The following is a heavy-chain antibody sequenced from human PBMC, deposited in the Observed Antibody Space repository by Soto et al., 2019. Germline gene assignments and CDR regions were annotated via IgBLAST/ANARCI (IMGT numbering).Heavy chain of an antibody. Sequence: SETLSLTCTVSGGSISSYYWSWIRQPPGKGLEWIGYIYYSGSTNYNPSLKSRVAISVDTSKNQFSLKLSSVTAADTAVYYCARWEYGSGSYYIDYWGQGNLVTVSS. CDR3: ARWEYGSGSYYIDY. D-gene: IGHD3-10*01. J-gene: IGHJ4*02. V-gene: IGHV4-59*01. CDR2: IYYSGST. CDR1: GGSISSYY.